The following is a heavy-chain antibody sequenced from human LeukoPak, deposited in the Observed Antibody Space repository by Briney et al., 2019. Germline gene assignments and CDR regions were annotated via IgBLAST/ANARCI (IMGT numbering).Heavy chain of an antibody. V-gene: IGHV3-23*01. D-gene: IGHD1-26*01. CDR2: ISGSGGST. CDR1: GFTFSSYA. CDR3: AKADYSGSFHFDY. Sequence: PGGSLRLSCAASGFTFSSYAMSWVRQAPGKGLEWVSAISGSGGSTYYADSVKGRFTISRDNSTNTLYLQMNSLRAEDTAVYYCAKADYSGSFHFDYWGQGTLVTVSS. J-gene: IGHJ4*02.